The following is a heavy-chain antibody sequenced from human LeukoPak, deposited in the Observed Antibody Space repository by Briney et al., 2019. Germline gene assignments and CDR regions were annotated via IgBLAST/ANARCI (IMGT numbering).Heavy chain of an antibody. CDR2: ISYSVTT. D-gene: IGHD1-26*01. V-gene: IGHV4-39*01. CDR1: GGSISSTSYY. CDR3: ARHLRGATIYYDY. Sequence: TSETLSLTCTVSGGSISSTSYYWAWIRQPPGQGLEWIASISYSVTTYYNPSLKSRVTISVDTSKNQFSLRLSSVTAADTAVYYCARHLRGATIYYDYWGQGTLVTVSS. J-gene: IGHJ4*02.